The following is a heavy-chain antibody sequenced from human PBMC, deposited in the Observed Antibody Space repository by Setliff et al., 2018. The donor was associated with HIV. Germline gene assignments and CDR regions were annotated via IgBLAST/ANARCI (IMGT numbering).Heavy chain of an antibody. J-gene: IGHJ6*03. CDR1: GGTFSAYY. D-gene: IGHD2-8*02. V-gene: IGHV4-34*01. CDR3: ARVSSTYWYSIFRNYYYHMDV. Sequence: SETLSLTCAVYGGTFSAYYWSWIRQSPGKGLEWIGEINHSGSTNYNLSLKSRVTISVDTSKNQFSLKLSSVTAADTAVYYCARVSSTYWYSIFRNYYYHMDVWGKGTTVTVSS. CDR2: INHSGST.